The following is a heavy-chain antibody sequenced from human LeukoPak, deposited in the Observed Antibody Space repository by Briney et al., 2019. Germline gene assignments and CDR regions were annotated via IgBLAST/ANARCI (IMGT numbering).Heavy chain of an antibody. CDR2: IIPIFGTA. V-gene: IGHV1-69*05. D-gene: IGHD5-24*01. CDR3: ARTMATIKEWFDP. J-gene: IGHJ5*02. CDR1: GGTFSSYA. Sequence: SVKVSCKASGGTFSSYAISWVRQAPGQGLEWMGRIIPIFGTANYAQKFQGRVTITTDESTSTAYMELSRLRSDDTAVYYCARTMATIKEWFDPWGQGTLVTVSS.